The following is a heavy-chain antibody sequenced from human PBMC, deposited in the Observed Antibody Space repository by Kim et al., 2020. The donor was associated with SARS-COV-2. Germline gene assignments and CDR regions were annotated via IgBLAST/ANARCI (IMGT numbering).Heavy chain of an antibody. J-gene: IGHJ6*02. Sequence: KFQGRVTMTRNTSRRTVYMELSSLRSEDTAVYYCARGTEGAPYYYYGMDVWGQGTTVTVSS. V-gene: IGHV1-8*01. CDR3: ARGTEGAPYYYYGMDV. D-gene: IGHD3-16*01.